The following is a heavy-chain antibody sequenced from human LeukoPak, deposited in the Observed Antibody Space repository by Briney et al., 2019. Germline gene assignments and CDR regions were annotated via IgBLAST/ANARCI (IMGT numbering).Heavy chain of an antibody. J-gene: IGHJ6*03. V-gene: IGHV4-38-2*02. CDR1: GYSISSGYY. D-gene: IGHD5-12*01. Sequence: SETLSLTCTVSGYSISSGYYWGWIRQPPGKGLEWIGSIYHSGSTYYNPSLKSRVTISVDRSKNQFSLKLSSVTAADTAVYYCARVDGYSGYEGYYYYMDVWGKGTTVTVSS. CDR3: ARVDGYSGYEGYYYYMDV. CDR2: IYHSGST.